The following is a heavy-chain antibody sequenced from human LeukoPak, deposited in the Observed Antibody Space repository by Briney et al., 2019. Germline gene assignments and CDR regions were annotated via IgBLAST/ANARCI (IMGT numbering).Heavy chain of an antibody. CDR3: ARNVGWYSHDA. Sequence: SSETLSLTCTVSGDSLYPYYWNWIRQPPGKGLEWIGFVYAAGATNYSPSLQSRLTIFVDTSKNQFSLKLTSVTAADTAVYYCARNVGWYSHDAWGQGTLVTVSS. J-gene: IGHJ5*02. CDR1: GDSLYPYY. D-gene: IGHD6-19*01. CDR2: VYAAGAT. V-gene: IGHV4-4*08.